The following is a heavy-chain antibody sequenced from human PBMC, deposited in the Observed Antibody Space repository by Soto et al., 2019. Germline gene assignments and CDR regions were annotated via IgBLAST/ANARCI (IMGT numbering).Heavy chain of an antibody. D-gene: IGHD2-2*01. CDR1: GFTFSSYG. CDR2: ISYGGSNK. Sequence: QVQLVESGGGVVQPGRSLRLSCAASGFTFSSYGMHWVRQAPGKGLEWVAVISYGGSNKYYADSVKGRFTISRDNSKNTLYLQMNNLRAEDTAVYYVAKDNCISTSCYRLYNWFDPWGQGTLVTVSS. J-gene: IGHJ5*02. CDR3: AKDNCISTSCYRLYNWFDP. V-gene: IGHV3-30*18.